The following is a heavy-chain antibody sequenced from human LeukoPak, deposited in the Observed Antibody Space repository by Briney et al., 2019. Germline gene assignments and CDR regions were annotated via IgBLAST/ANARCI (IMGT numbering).Heavy chain of an antibody. V-gene: IGHV3-23*01. CDR2: ISGSGGST. Sequence: GGSLRLSCAASGFTFSSYAMSWVRQAPGKGLEWVSAISGSGGSTYYADSVKGRFTISRDNSKNKLYLQMNSLRAEDTAVYYCAKDPYYYDSSGYYHWGQGTLVTVSS. CDR3: AKDPYYYDSSGYYH. D-gene: IGHD3-22*01. CDR1: GFTFSSYA. J-gene: IGHJ5*02.